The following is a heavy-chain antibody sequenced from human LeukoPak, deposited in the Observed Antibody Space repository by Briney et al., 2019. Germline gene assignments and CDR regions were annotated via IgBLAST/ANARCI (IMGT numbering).Heavy chain of an antibody. Sequence: GGTLRLSCAPSLFTFSSYSMNCVRQSPGKGREWVSYISSSSSIIYYADSVQGRFTITRNNSKNTLYLQMNSLRAEDTAVYSCAKDRAGVGYWGQGTLVTVSS. J-gene: IGHJ4*02. CDR2: ISSSSSII. CDR3: AKDRAGVGY. CDR1: LFTFSSYS. D-gene: IGHD2-21*01. V-gene: IGHV3-48*01.